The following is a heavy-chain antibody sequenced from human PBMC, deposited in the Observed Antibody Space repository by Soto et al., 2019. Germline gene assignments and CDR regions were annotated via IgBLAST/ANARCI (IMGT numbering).Heavy chain of an antibody. CDR2: IDSSSSTI. D-gene: IGHD6-19*01. CDR3: VRDRFCEQWLGPHDAFEL. CDR1: GFTFSPYS. J-gene: IGHJ3*01. Sequence: EEQLLESGGGLVHPGGSLRLSCAASGFTFSPYSMNWVRQAPGKGLEWVSYIDSSSSTIHYADSVKGRFSISRDNAKNSLWLNMNSLRDEDTAMSYCVRDRFCEQWLGPHDAFELWGQGTLVTVSS. V-gene: IGHV3-48*02.